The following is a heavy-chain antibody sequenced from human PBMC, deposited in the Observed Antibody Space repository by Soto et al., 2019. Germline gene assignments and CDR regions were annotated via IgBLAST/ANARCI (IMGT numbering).Heavy chain of an antibody. J-gene: IGHJ4*02. CDR2: ISYDGSNK. Sequence: ESGGGVVQPGRSLRLSCAASGFTFSSYAMHWVRQAPGKGLEWVAVISYDGSNKYYADSVKGRFTISRDNSKNTLYLQMNSLRAEDTAVYYCARGASGYYDSSGYVDYFDYWGQGTLVTVSS. V-gene: IGHV3-30-3*01. CDR1: GFTFSSYA. CDR3: ARGASGYYDSSGYVDYFDY. D-gene: IGHD3-22*01.